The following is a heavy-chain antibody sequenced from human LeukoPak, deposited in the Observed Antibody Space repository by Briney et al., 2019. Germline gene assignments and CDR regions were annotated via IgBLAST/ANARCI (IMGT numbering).Heavy chain of an antibody. CDR3: AKGYCSGGSCYYPSDY. D-gene: IGHD2-15*01. CDR1: GFTFSSYA. Sequence: GGSLRLSCAASGFTFSSYATSWVRQAPGKGLEWVSAISGSGASTYYADSVKGRFTISRDNSRNTLYLQMNTLRAEDTAVYYCAKGYCSGGSCYYPSDYWGQGTLVTVSS. CDR2: ISGSGAST. J-gene: IGHJ4*02. V-gene: IGHV3-23*01.